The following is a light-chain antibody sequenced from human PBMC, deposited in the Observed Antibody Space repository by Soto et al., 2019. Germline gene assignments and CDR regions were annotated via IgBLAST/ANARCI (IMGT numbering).Light chain of an antibody. J-gene: IGKJ1*01. CDR1: QNLMHSNGYNY. V-gene: IGKV2-28*01. Sequence: DIVMTQSLLSLPVTPGEPASISCRSSQNLMHSNGYNYLDWYVQKPGQSPQLLIYLGSNRASGVPDRFSGSGLGTDFTLKISRVEAEDVGVYYCMQTLQTPTFGQGTKVDIK. CDR2: LGS. CDR3: MQTLQTPT.